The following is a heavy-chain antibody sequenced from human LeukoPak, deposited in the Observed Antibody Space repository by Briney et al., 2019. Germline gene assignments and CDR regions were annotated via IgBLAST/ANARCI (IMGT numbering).Heavy chain of an antibody. Sequence: PSETLSLTCTVSGGSISSYYWSWIRQPPGKGLEWIGYINYSGNTNYNPSLKSRVTISVDTSKNQFSLKLSSVTAADTAVYYCASFSWGSGSYNQAAIWSWFDPWGQGTLVTVSS. D-gene: IGHD3-10*01. CDR2: INYSGNT. CDR3: ASFSWGSGSYNQAAIWSWFDP. V-gene: IGHV4-59*08. CDR1: GGSISSYY. J-gene: IGHJ5*02.